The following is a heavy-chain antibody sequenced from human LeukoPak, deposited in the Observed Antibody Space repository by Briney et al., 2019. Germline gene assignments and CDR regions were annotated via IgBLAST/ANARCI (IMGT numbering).Heavy chain of an antibody. CDR2: IYPGDSDT. V-gene: IGHV5-51*01. Sequence: GEPLQISCKGSGYSFTSYWIGWVRQVPGKGLEWMGIIYPGDSDTRYSPSFQGQVTISADKSISTAYLQWSSLKASDTSMYYCARCDYYDSTLGYWGQGTLVTVSS. J-gene: IGHJ4*02. CDR3: ARCDYYDSTLGY. CDR1: GYSFTSYW. D-gene: IGHD3-22*01.